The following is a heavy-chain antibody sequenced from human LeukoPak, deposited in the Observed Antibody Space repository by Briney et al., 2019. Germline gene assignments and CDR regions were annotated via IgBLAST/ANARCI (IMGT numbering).Heavy chain of an antibody. J-gene: IGHJ4*02. Sequence: SETLSLTCAVYVASFSAYYWSWIRQPPGKGLEWMGEINHSGSTNYNPSLKSRVTISLDTSKNQFSLKLNSVPAADTAVYYCARGRHYYDSSGYYYNYWGQGTLVTVSS. D-gene: IGHD3-22*01. V-gene: IGHV4-34*01. CDR1: VASFSAYY. CDR3: ARGRHYYDSSGYYYNY. CDR2: INHSGST.